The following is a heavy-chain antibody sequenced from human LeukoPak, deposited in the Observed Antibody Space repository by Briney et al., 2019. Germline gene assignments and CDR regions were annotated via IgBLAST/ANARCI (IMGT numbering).Heavy chain of an antibody. CDR3: ARGQPLGY. Sequence: GGSLRLSCAASGFTFSSYAMSWVRQAPGKGLEWVANIKQDGSEKYYVDSVKGRFTISRDNAKNSLYLQMNSLRAEDTAVYYCARGQPLGYWGQGTLVTVSS. CDR2: IKQDGSEK. D-gene: IGHD6-13*01. J-gene: IGHJ4*02. V-gene: IGHV3-7*01. CDR1: GFTFSSYA.